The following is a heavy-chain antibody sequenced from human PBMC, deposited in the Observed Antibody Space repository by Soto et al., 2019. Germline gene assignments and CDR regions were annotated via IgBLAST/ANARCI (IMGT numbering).Heavy chain of an antibody. CDR3: ARGLQQLANWFDP. J-gene: IGHJ5*02. V-gene: IGHV4-59*01. CDR1: GGSISSYY. Sequence: PSETLSLTCTVSGGSISSYYWSWIRQPPGKGLEWIGYIYYSGSTNYNPSLKSRVTISVDTSKNQFSLKLSSVTAADTAVYYCARGLQQLANWFDPWGQGTLVTVSS. D-gene: IGHD6-13*01. CDR2: IYYSGST.